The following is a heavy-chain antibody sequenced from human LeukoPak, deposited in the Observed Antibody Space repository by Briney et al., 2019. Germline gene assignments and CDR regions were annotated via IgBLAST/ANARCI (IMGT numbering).Heavy chain of an antibody. CDR1: GFTFSSCA. Sequence: GGSLRLSCAASGFTFSSCAMHWVRQAPGKGLEWVAFIRYDGSNKYYADSVKGRFTISRDNSKNTLYLQMNSLRAEDTAVYYCAKAQGPLRFLEWLFDYWGQGTLVTVSS. J-gene: IGHJ4*02. CDR2: IRYDGSNK. D-gene: IGHD3-3*01. V-gene: IGHV3-30*02. CDR3: AKAQGPLRFLEWLFDY.